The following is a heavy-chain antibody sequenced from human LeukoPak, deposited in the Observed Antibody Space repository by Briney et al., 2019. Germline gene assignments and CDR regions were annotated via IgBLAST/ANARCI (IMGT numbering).Heavy chain of an antibody. D-gene: IGHD5-18*01. J-gene: IGHJ4*02. V-gene: IGHV3-48*03. CDR1: GFTFSSYE. CDR3: ARDTDTARALFDY. Sequence: GGSLRLSCAASGFTFSSYEMNWVRQAPGKGLEWVSYISSSGSTIYYADSVKGPFTISRDNATNSLYLQTKGLRAEDTAVYYFARDTDTARALFDYWGQGTLVTVSS. CDR2: ISSSGSTI.